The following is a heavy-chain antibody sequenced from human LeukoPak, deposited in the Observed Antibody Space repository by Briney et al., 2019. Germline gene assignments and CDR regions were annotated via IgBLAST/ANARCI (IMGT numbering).Heavy chain of an antibody. CDR3: AKSLLYGTNYLFDY. CDR1: GFTFSSYA. CDR2: ISGSGGST. J-gene: IGHJ4*02. D-gene: IGHD4/OR15-4a*01. Sequence: GGSLRLSCAAFGFTFSSYAMSWVRQAPGKGLEWVSAISGSGGSTYYADSVKGRFTISRDNSKNTLYLQMNSLRAEDTAVYYCAKSLLYGTNYLFDYWGQGTLVTVSS. V-gene: IGHV3-23*01.